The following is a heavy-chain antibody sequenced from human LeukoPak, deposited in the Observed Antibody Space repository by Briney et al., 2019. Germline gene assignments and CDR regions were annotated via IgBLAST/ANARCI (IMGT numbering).Heavy chain of an antibody. CDR3: ARGSPGHIWFGGYFDY. V-gene: IGHV4-59*01. CDR1: GGSISSYY. D-gene: IGHD3-10*01. J-gene: IGHJ4*02. Sequence: SETLSLTCTVSGGSISSYYWSWIRQPPGKGLEWIGYIYYSGSTNCNPSLKSRVTISVDTSKNQFSLKLSSVTAAVTAVYYCARGSPGHIWFGGYFDYWGQGTLVTVSS. CDR2: IYYSGST.